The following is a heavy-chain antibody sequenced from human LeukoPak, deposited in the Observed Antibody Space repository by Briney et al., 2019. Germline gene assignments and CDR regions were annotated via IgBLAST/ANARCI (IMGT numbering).Heavy chain of an antibody. CDR3: ARDPPPEGSGSSYYYYGMDV. D-gene: IGHD3-10*01. J-gene: IGHJ6*02. V-gene: IGHV3-48*02. CDR2: ISSSSSTI. CDR1: GFTFSSYS. Sequence: PGGSLRLSCAASGFTFSSYSMNWVRQAPGKGLEWVSYISSSSSTIYYADSVKGRFTISRDNAKNSLYLQMNSLRDEDTAVYYCARDPPPEGSGSSYYYYGMDVWGQGTTVSVSS.